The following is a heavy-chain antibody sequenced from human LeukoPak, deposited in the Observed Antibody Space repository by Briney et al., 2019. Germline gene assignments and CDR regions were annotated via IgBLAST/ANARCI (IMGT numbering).Heavy chain of an antibody. Sequence: SETLSLTCTVSGGSISSYYWGWIRQPPGKGLEWIGSIYYSGSTYYNPSLKSRVTISVDTSKNQFSLKLSSVTAADTAVYYCARSHAYYDFWSGLSGGNYFDYWGQGTLVTVSS. V-gene: IGHV4-39*01. CDR1: GGSISSYY. D-gene: IGHD3-3*01. CDR2: IYYSGST. CDR3: ARSHAYYDFWSGLSGGNYFDY. J-gene: IGHJ4*02.